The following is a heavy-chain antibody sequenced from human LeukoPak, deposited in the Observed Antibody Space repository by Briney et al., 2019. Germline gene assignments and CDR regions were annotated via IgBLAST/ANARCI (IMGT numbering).Heavy chain of an antibody. D-gene: IGHD2-2*01. V-gene: IGHV1-2*02. CDR3: ARSGQEIRVDRWFDP. CDR2: INPNSGGT. CDR1: GYTFTGYY. Sequence: ASVKVSCKASGYTFTGYYMHWVRQAPGQVLEWVGWINPNSGGTNYAQKFQGRVTMTRDTSISTAYMELSRLRSDDTAVYYCARSGQEIRVDRWFDPWGQGTLVTVSS. J-gene: IGHJ5*02.